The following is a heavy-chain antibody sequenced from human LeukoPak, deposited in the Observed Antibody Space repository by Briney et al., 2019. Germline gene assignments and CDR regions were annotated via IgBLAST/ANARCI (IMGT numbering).Heavy chain of an antibody. V-gene: IGHV1-2*02. J-gene: IGHJ5*02. Sequence: GASVKVSCKASGYTFTGYYMHWVRQAPGQGLEWMGWINPNSVGTNYAQKFQGRVTMTRDTSISTAYMELSRMGCDDTAVYYCARDRGLRMVRGPMEGPWGQGTLVTVSS. CDR2: INPNSVGT. D-gene: IGHD3-10*01. CDR1: GYTFTGYY. CDR3: ARDRGLRMVRGPMEGP.